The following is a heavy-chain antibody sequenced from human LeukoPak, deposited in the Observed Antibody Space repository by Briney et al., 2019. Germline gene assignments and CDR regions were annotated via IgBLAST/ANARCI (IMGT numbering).Heavy chain of an antibody. Sequence: SETLSLTCAVYGGSFSGYYWSWIRQPPGKGLEWIGGINDSGSTNYNPSLKSRVTISVDTSKNQFSLKLSSVTAADTAVYYCARGIVVVPAAIRSGSWFDPWGQGTLVTVSS. CDR2: INDSGST. J-gene: IGHJ5*02. CDR3: ARGIVVVPAAIRSGSWFDP. V-gene: IGHV4-34*01. CDR1: GGSFSGYY. D-gene: IGHD2-2*02.